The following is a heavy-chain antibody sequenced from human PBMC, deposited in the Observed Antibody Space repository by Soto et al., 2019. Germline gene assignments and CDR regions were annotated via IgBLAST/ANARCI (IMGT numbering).Heavy chain of an antibody. CDR2: TYYRSKWYN. CDR1: GDSISTNSAA. J-gene: IGHJ5*02. D-gene: IGHD2-21*01. CDR3: ARSRPYINWFDP. V-gene: IGHV6-1*01. Sequence: QSQTLSLTCAISGDSISTNSAAWNWIRQSPSGGLEWLGRTYYRSKWYNDYAVSVKSRITINPDTSKNQFSLQLNSVTPEDTAVYYCARSRPYINWFDPWGQGTLVTVSS.